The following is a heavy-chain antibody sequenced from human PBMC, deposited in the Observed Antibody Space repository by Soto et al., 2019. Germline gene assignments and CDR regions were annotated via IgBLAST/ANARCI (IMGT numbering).Heavy chain of an antibody. CDR3: ARGGRDGFDI. CDR1: GCSISTYY. J-gene: IGHJ3*02. CDR2: VYISGST. Sequence: PSEALSLTCPVSGCSISTYYWDWIRQSAGKGLEWIGRVYISGSTNYHPSLKSRVAMSVDTSNNQFSLKVTSVTAADTAVYYCARGGRDGFDIWGQGTIVTVSS. V-gene: IGHV4-4*07.